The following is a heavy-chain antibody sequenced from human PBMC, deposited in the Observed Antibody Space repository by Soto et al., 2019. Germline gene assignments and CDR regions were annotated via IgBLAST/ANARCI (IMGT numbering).Heavy chain of an antibody. Sequence: EVQLVESGGGLVQPGGSLKLSCAASGFTFSGSTIHWVRQTSGKGLEWVGRITSKTNTYATAYAASVKGRFTISRDDSKNTAYLQMNSLKTEDTAVYYCARQHLDVPVASAIDYWCQGTLVTVSS. CDR1: GFTFSGST. CDR2: ITSKTNTYAT. V-gene: IGHV3-73*02. CDR3: ARQHLDVPVASAIDY. D-gene: IGHD6-19*01. J-gene: IGHJ4*02.